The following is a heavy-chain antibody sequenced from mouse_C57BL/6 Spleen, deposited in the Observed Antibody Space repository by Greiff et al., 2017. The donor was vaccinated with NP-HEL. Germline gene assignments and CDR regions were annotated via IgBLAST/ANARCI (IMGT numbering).Heavy chain of an antibody. Sequence: QVQLQQPGAELVMPGASVKLSCKASGYTFTSYWMHWVKQRPGQGLEWIGEIDPSDSYTNYNQKFKGKSTLTVDKSSSTAYMQLSSLTSEDSAVYYCARYRYGSHYWGQGTTLTVSS. CDR3: ARYRYGSHY. V-gene: IGHV1-69*01. D-gene: IGHD1-1*01. CDR2: IDPSDSYT. J-gene: IGHJ2*01. CDR1: GYTFTSYW.